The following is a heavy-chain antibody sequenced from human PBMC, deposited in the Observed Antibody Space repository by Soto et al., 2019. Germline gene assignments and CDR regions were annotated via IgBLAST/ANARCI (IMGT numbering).Heavy chain of an antibody. CDR1: GFTFSLYS. Sequence: EVQLVESGGGLVQPGGSLRLSCAASGFTFSLYSMSWVRQAPGKGLEWVSYISRSSTGIHYADSVKGRFTISRYDAKNSMHLQMNRLRDGDTAVYYCARAVTWGLDVWGQGTTVSISS. V-gene: IGHV3-48*02. J-gene: IGHJ6*02. D-gene: IGHD3-10*01. CDR3: ARAVTWGLDV. CDR2: ISRSSTGI.